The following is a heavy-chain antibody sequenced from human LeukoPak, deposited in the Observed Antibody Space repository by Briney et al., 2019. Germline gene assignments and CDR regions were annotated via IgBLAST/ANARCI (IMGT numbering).Heavy chain of an antibody. CDR3: AKDSIVVVAARGTIDY. CDR2: ISGSGGST. D-gene: IGHD2-15*01. Sequence: GGSLRLPCAHSLWTFSSYAMSWVRQAPGKGLEWVSAISGSGGSTYYADSVKGRFTISRDNSKNMLYLQMNSLRAEDTAVYYCAKDSIVVVAARGTIDYWGQGTLVTVSS. V-gene: IGHV3-23*01. J-gene: IGHJ4*02. CDR1: LWTFSSYA.